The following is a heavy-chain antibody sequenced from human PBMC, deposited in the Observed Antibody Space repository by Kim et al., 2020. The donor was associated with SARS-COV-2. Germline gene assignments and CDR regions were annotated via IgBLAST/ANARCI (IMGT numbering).Heavy chain of an antibody. D-gene: IGHD6-13*01. CDR3: ARDGDYSNTWDYYFDY. CDR1: GDSIRNSIYY. Sequence: SETLSLTCSVSGDSIRNSIYYWGWIRQLPGKGPEWIGSIYYSGTTYSNPSLKSRVFVSLDASKNQFSLHLHSLTAADTAVYYCARDGDYSNTWDYYFDYWGHGTLVTVSS. V-gene: IGHV4-39*07. J-gene: IGHJ4*01. CDR2: IYYSGTT.